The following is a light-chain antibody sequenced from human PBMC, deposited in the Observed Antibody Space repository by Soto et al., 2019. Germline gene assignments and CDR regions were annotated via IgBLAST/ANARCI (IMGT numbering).Light chain of an antibody. CDR3: QQYYTTLS. CDR2: WAS. Sequence: DIVMTQSPDSLAVSLGERATINCKSSQSVLYNSDNKNYLAWYQQKAGQPPKLLIYWASTRHSGVPDRFSGSGSGADFTLTNNNLQAENVAGYYCQQYYTTLSFGGGTKVEIK. V-gene: IGKV4-1*01. J-gene: IGKJ4*01. CDR1: QSVLYNSDNKNY.